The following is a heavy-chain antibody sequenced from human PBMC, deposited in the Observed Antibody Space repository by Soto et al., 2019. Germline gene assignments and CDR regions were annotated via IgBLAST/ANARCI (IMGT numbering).Heavy chain of an antibody. CDR1: GGSVSSGSYY. V-gene: IGHV4-61*01. CDR3: AEGSWHSRFDY. J-gene: IGHJ4*02. D-gene: IGHD3-10*01. CDR2: IYYSGST. Sequence: SETLSLTCTVSGGSVSSGSYYWSWIRQPPGKGLEWIGYIYYSGSTNYNPSLKSRVTISVDTSKNQFSLKLSSVTAADTAVYYCAEGSWHSRFDYWGQGTLVTVSS.